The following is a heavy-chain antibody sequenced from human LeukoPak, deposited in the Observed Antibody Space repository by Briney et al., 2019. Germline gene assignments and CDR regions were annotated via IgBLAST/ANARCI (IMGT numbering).Heavy chain of an antibody. CDR1: GGSISSYY. Sequence: SETLSLTCTVSGGSISSYYWSWIRQPPGKGLEWIGYIYYSGSTNYNPSLNIRVSMSVDTSKNQFSLRLSSVTAADTAVYYCARDRSDGSGYYGYYFDYWGQGTLVSVSS. V-gene: IGHV4-59*01. CDR3: ARDRSDGSGYYGYYFDY. J-gene: IGHJ4*02. CDR2: IYYSGST. D-gene: IGHD3-22*01.